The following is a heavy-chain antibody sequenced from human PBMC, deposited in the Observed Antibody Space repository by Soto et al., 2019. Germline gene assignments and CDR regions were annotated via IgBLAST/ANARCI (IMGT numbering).Heavy chain of an antibody. D-gene: IGHD5-18*01. CDR3: ARAGDALVDTAMASDY. J-gene: IGHJ4*02. CDR1: GGSISSSNW. V-gene: IGHV4-4*02. Sequence: SETLSLTCAVSGGSISSSNWWSWARQPPGKGLEWIGEIYHSGSTNYNPSLKSRVTISVDKSKNQFSLKLSSVTAADTAVYYCARAGDALVDTAMASDYWGQGTLVTVSS. CDR2: IYHSGST.